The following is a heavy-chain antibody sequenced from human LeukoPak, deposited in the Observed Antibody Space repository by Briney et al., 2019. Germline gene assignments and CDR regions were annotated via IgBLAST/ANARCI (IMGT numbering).Heavy chain of an antibody. D-gene: IGHD6-19*01. Sequence: SETLSLTCNVSGGSISTYYWSWIRQPPGKGLEWIGYIYYSGSTNYNPSLKSRVTISKDTSKNQFSLQLNSVTPEDTAVYYCARAQWLPYYFDYWGQGTLVTVSS. J-gene: IGHJ4*02. V-gene: IGHV4-59*12. CDR2: IYYSGST. CDR1: GGSISTYY. CDR3: ARAQWLPYYFDY.